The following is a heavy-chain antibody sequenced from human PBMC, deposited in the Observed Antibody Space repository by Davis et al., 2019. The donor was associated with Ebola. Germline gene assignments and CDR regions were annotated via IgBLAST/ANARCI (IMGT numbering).Heavy chain of an antibody. Sequence: AASVKVSCKASGYTFTGYYMHWVRQAPGQGLEWMGWINPNSGGTNYAQKFQGWVTMTRDTSISTAYMELSSLRSEDTAVYYCARGDNVYSGYDYWFDPWGQGTLVTVSP. CDR3: ARGDNVYSGYDYWFDP. CDR2: INPNSGGT. CDR1: GYTFTGYY. J-gene: IGHJ5*02. D-gene: IGHD5-12*01. V-gene: IGHV1-2*04.